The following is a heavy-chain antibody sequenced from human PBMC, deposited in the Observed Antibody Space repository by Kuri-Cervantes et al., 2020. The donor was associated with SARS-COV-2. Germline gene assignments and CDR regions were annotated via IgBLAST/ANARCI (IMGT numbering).Heavy chain of an antibody. CDR3: ARVPFFSASRWYFDL. Sequence: GESLKISCAASGFTFSSYGMHWVRQAPGKGLEWVAVIWYDGSNKYYADSVKGRFTISRDNSKNTLYLQMNSLRAEDTAVYYCARVPFFSASRWYFDLRGRGTLVTVSS. V-gene: IGHV3-33*08. J-gene: IGHJ2*01. CDR2: IWYDGSNK. D-gene: IGHD2/OR15-2a*01. CDR1: GFTFSSYG.